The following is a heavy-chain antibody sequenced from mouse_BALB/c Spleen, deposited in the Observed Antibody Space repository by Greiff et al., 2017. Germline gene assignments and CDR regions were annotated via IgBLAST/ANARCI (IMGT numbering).Heavy chain of an antibody. D-gene: IGHD1-1*01. CDR2: ILPVSGST. Sequence: VQLQQSGAELMKPGASVKISCKATGYTFSSYWIEWVKQRPGHGLEWIGEILPVSGSTNYNEKFKGKATFTADTSSNTAYMQLSSLTSEDSAVYYCARYYGSSSYYYAMDYWGQGTSVTVSS. CDR3: ARYYGSSSYYYAMDY. CDR1: GYTFSSYW. V-gene: IGHV1-9*01. J-gene: IGHJ4*01.